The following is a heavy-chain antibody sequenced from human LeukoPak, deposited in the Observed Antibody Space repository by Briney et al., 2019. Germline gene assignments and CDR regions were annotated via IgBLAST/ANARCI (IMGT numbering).Heavy chain of an antibody. V-gene: IGHV4-59*01. Sequence: SETLSLTCTVSGGSISSSYWSWIRQPPGKGLEWIGYIYYNGSTNYNPSLKSRVTISVVTSKTQFSLKLTSVTAADTAVYYCATRPARGSGPYYPYFDYWGQGTLVTVSS. J-gene: IGHJ4*02. D-gene: IGHD3-22*01. CDR1: GGSISSSY. CDR2: IYYNGST. CDR3: ATRPARGSGPYYPYFDY.